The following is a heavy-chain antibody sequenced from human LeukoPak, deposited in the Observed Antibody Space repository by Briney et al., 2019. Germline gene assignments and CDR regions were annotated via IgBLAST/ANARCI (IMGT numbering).Heavy chain of an antibody. J-gene: IGHJ4*02. CDR3: ATYYDTGGYKFNY. CDR2: IFPSGST. V-gene: IGHV4-4*02. CDR1: GGSISNNNW. Sequence: SSETLSPTCTVSGGSISNNNWWSWVRQPPGKGPEWIGEIFPSGSTNYNPSLRSRLTISIDKSKNQFSLKLTSVTAADTAVYYCATYYDTGGYKFNYWGQGTLVTVSS. D-gene: IGHD3-22*01.